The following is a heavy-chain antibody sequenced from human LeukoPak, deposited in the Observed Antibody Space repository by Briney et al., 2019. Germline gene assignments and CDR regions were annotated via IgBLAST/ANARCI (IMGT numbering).Heavy chain of an antibody. CDR2: ISHDGNKK. J-gene: IGHJ4*02. V-gene: IGHV3-30-3*01. Sequence: GQSLRLSCAASGFSFSGYAMFWVRQAPGKGLEWATVISHDGNKKYYADSVKGRFTISRDNSRNTLYLEMNSLRGEDTAVYYCAKESPYRAPTRTYYFDYWGQGTLVTVSS. CDR1: GFSFSGYA. CDR3: AKESPYRAPTRTYYFDY. D-gene: IGHD1-14*01.